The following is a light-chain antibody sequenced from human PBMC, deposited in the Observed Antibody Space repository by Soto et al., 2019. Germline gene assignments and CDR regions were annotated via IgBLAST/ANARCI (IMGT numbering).Light chain of an antibody. V-gene: IGLV1-44*01. Sequence: QSVLTQSPSASRTPGQRITISCSEGSSNIGGNTVNWYQQLPGTAPKLLIYSNNQRPSGVPDRFSGSKSGTSASLAISGLQSEDEADYYCAAWDDSLNGYVFGTGTKVTVL. J-gene: IGLJ1*01. CDR3: AAWDDSLNGYV. CDR1: SSNIGGNT. CDR2: SNN.